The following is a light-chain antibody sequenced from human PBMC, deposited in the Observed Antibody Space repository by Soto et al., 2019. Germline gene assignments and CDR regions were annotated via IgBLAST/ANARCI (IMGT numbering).Light chain of an antibody. CDR3: QQYYSDWT. V-gene: IGKV1-5*01. Sequence: DIQMTQSPSTLSASVGDRVTITCRASQSISGWLAWYQQKPGTAPKLLIYEASNLESGVPSRFSGSGSGTEFTLTISSLQPDDFATYYCQQYYSDWTCGQGTKGDIK. J-gene: IGKJ1*01. CDR1: QSISGW. CDR2: EAS.